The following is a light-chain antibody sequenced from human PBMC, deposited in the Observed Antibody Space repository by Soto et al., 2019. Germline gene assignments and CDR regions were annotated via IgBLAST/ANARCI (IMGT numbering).Light chain of an antibody. V-gene: IGKV3-20*01. CDR3: QQYGSSPWT. CDR2: GAS. CDR1: QTIRSNY. Sequence: ETVLTQSPGTLSLSPGERATLSCRASQTIRSNYLAWYRQTPGQAPRLLIYGASKRATGIADRFSGSGSGRDFTLIISRLEPEDFALYYCQQYGSSPWTFGQGTKVEIK. J-gene: IGKJ1*01.